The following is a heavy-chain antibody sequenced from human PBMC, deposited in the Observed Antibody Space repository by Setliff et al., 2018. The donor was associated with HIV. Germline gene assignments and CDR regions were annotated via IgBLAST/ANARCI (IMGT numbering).Heavy chain of an antibody. CDR3: ARPRVFDSFDV. Sequence: ASVKVSCKAIGYMILGYKMNWVRQAPGHGLEWIGRISPNNGAAEYAPKFQGRVSMTLDTSISTAYLEIPRLTSDDAAVYFCARPRVFDSFDVWGQGTKVTVSS. V-gene: IGHV1-2*06. CDR2: ISPNNGAA. D-gene: IGHD6-6*01. J-gene: IGHJ3*01. CDR1: GYMILGYK.